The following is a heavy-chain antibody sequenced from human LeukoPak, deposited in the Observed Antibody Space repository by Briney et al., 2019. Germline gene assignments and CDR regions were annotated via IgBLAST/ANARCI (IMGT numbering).Heavy chain of an antibody. CDR1: GFTFSSYA. V-gene: IGHV3-7*01. Sequence: GGSLRLSCAASGFTFSSYAMSWVRQAPGKGLEWVANIKQDGSEKYYVDSVKGRFTISRDNAKNSLYLQMNSLRAEDTAVYYCARDPTSYYYDSSGYYYGYWGQGTLVTVSS. J-gene: IGHJ4*02. CDR3: ARDPTSYYYDSSGYYYGY. CDR2: IKQDGSEK. D-gene: IGHD3-22*01.